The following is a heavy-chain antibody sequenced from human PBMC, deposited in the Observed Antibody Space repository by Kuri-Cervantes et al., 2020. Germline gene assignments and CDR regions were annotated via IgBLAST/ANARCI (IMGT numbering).Heavy chain of an antibody. D-gene: IGHD3-10*01. CDR1: GFTFDDYA. CDR3: ASPGGVYGSGSYYNGGYS. Sequence: GGSLRLSCAASGFTFDDYAMHWVRQAPGKGLEWVSGISWNSGSIGYADSVKGRFTISRDNAKNSLYLQMNSLRAVETAVYYCASPGGVYGSGSYYNGGYSWGQGTLVTVSS. V-gene: IGHV3-9*01. J-gene: IGHJ5*02. CDR2: ISWNSGSI.